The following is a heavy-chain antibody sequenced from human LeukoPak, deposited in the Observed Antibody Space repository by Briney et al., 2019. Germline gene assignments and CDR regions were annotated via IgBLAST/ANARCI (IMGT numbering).Heavy chain of an antibody. CDR3: ARDRYCSGGSCYPSVGFDP. CDR1: DYTFINYG. D-gene: IGHD2-15*01. CDR2: IRAYDGAT. J-gene: IGHJ5*02. V-gene: IGHV1-18*01. Sequence: ASVKVSCKASDYTFINYGISWVRQAPGQGLEWMGWIRAYDGATNYAQKLQGRVTMTTDTSTSTAYVELRSLRSDDTAVYYCARDRYCSGGSCYPSVGFDPWGQGTLVTVSS.